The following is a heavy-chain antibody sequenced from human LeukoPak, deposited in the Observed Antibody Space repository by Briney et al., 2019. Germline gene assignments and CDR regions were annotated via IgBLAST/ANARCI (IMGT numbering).Heavy chain of an antibody. D-gene: IGHD2-2*01. Sequence: GGSLRLSCTASGFAFDEYGMSWIRQVPGMGLEWVSGINWSGGSTGYADPLRGRFTISRDNAKNSLYLQMDSLRAEDTALYYCARAPITSPFYFDYWGQGTLVTVSS. CDR2: INWSGGST. CDR1: GFAFDEYG. V-gene: IGHV3-20*04. CDR3: ARAPITSPFYFDY. J-gene: IGHJ4*02.